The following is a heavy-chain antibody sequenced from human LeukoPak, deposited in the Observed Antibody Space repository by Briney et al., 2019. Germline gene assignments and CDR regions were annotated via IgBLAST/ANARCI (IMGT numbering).Heavy chain of an antibody. CDR1: GFTFSDTW. V-gene: IGHV3-7*01. J-gene: IGHJ4*02. CDR2: IKQDGSEK. CDR3: ARDWSFLDY. D-gene: IGHD3-16*02. Sequence: PGGSLRLSCAASGFTFSDTWMHWVRQVPGKGLEWVANIKQDGSEKYYVDSVKGRFTISRDNAKNSLYLQMNSLRAEDTAVYYCARDWSFLDYWGQGTLVTVSS.